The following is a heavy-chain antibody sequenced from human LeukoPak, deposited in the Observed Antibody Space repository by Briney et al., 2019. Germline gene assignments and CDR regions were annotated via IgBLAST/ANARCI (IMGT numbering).Heavy chain of an antibody. CDR3: ARADDLRYFDWAGRAYYFDY. D-gene: IGHD3-9*01. CDR2: ISSSSSYI. V-gene: IGHV3-21*01. CDR1: GVTFSSYS. Sequence: GGSLRLSCADSGVTFSSYSMNWGRQAPGKGLEWVSSISSSSSYIYYADSVKGRFTISRDNAKNSLYLQMNSLRAEDTAVYYCARADDLRYFDWAGRAYYFDYWGQGTLVTVSS. J-gene: IGHJ4*02.